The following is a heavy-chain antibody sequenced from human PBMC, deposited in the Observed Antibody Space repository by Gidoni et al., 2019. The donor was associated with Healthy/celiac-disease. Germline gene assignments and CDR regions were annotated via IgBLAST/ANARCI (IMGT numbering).Heavy chain of an antibody. CDR3: ARSLRLYSSSSGEGY. CDR2: ISAYNGNT. V-gene: IGHV1-18*01. D-gene: IGHD6-6*01. Sequence: QVQLVQSGAEVKKPGASVKAPCKASGYTFTSYGISWVRQAPGQGLEWMGWISAYNGNTNYAQKLQGRVTMTTDTSTSTAYMELRSLRSDDTAVYYCARSLRLYSSSSGEGYWGQGTLVTVSS. CDR1: GYTFTSYG. J-gene: IGHJ4*02.